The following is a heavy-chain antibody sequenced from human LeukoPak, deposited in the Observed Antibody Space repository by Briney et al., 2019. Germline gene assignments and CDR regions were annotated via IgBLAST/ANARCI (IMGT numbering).Heavy chain of an antibody. D-gene: IGHD6-19*01. CDR3: ARGNGGWPFSYYYGMDV. CDR1: GGSISSGDYS. V-gene: IGHV4-30-2*01. CDR2: IYHSGST. Sequence: SETLSLTCAVSGGSISSGDYSWSWIRQPPGKGLEWIGYIYHSGSTYFNPSLKSRVTISVDRSKNQFSLKLSSVTAADAAVYYCARGNGGWPFSYYYGMDVWGQGTTVTVSS. J-gene: IGHJ6*02.